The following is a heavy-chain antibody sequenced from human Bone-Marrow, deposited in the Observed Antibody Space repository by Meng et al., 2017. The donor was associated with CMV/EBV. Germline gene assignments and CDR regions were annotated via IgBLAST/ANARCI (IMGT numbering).Heavy chain of an antibody. V-gene: IGHV4-39*01. CDR3: ARQDGDYSAFDY. CDR2: IYYSGNTYSGST. CDR1: GDSVISSRFY. J-gene: IGHJ4*02. Sequence: GSLRLSCNVSGDSVISSRFYWGWIRQSPGQGLEWIGSIYYSGNTYSGSTYYNASLKRRVTMSVDTSKNEFSLRLSSVAASDTAVYYCARQDGDYSAFDYWGQGTLVTVSS. D-gene: IGHD4-17*01.